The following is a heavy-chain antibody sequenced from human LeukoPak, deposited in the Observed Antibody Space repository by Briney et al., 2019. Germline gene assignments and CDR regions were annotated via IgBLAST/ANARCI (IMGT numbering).Heavy chain of an antibody. CDR2: IYYSGST. J-gene: IGHJ4*02. CDR3: ARHEDRNWYFDH. V-gene: IGHV4-39*01. CDR1: GGSISSSYYY. Sequence: PSETLSLTCTVSGGSISSSYYYWGWIRQPPGKGLEWIGTIYYSGSTYYNPSLESRVTISVDTSKNQFSLKLSSVAAPDTAVYYCARHEDRNWYFDHWGQGTLVTVSS. D-gene: IGHD1-1*01.